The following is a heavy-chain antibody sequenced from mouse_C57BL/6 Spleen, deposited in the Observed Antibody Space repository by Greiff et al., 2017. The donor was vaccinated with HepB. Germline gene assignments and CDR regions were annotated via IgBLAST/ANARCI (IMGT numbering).Heavy chain of an antibody. Sequence: QVTLKESGPGILQSSQTLSLTCSFSGFSLSTSGMGVSWIRQPSGKGLEWLAHIYWDDDKRYNPSLKSRLTISKDTSRNQVFLKITSVDTADTATYYCARKRDDGYPFAYWGQGTLVTVSA. CDR1: GFSLSTSGMG. V-gene: IGHV8-12*01. J-gene: IGHJ3*01. CDR2: IYWDDDK. D-gene: IGHD2-3*01. CDR3: ARKRDDGYPFAY.